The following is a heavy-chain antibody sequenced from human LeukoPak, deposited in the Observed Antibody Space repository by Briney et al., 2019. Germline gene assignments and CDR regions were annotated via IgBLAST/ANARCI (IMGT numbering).Heavy chain of an antibody. D-gene: IGHD3-10*01. CDR2: ISYDGSNK. V-gene: IGHV3-30*18. CDR3: AKTYYYGSGSYSNYYYGMDV. J-gene: IGHJ6*04. CDR1: GFTFSSYG. Sequence: PGRSPRLSCAASGFTFSSYGMHWVRQAPGKGLEWVAVISYDGSNKYYADSVKGRFTISRDNSKNTLYLQMNSLRAEDTAVYYCAKTYYYGSGSYSNYYYGMDVWGKGTTVTVSS.